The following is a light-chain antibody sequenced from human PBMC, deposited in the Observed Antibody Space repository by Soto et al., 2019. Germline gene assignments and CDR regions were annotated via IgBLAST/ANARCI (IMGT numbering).Light chain of an antibody. CDR2: DVR. CDR3: GSHTTSSPPVL. Sequence: QSALTQPASVSGSPGQSITISCTGTSSDVGAFNFVSWYQQHPGKAPKLIIYDVRNRPSGVSDRFSGSKSGNTASLTIYGLQAEDQADYYCGSHTTSSPPVLFGGGTKLTVL. V-gene: IGLV2-14*03. J-gene: IGLJ2*01. CDR1: SSDVGAFNF.